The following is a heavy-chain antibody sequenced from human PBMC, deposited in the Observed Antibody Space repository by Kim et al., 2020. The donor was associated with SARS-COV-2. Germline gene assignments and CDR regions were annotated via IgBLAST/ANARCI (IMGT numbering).Heavy chain of an antibody. CDR2: IVVGSGNT. Sequence: SVKVSCKASGFTFTSSAVQWVRQARGQRLEWIGWIVVGSGNTNYAQKFQERVTITRDMSTSTAYMELSSLRSEDTAVYYCAALGGRSGYVRYFDYWGQGTLVTVSS. V-gene: IGHV1-58*01. D-gene: IGHD3-22*01. CDR3: AALGGRSGYVRYFDY. J-gene: IGHJ4*02. CDR1: GFTFTSSA.